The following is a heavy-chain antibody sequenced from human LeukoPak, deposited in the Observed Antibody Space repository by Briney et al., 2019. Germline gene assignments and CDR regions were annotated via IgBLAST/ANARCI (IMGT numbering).Heavy chain of an antibody. Sequence: PGGSLRLSCAASGFTFSSYWMSWVRQAPGKGLEWVANIKQDGSAKYYVDSVKGRFTISRDNAKNSLYLQMNSLRAEDTAVYYCARGDCSSISCYHNWFDPWGQGTLVTVSS. CDR3: ARGDCSSISCYHNWFDP. J-gene: IGHJ5*02. D-gene: IGHD2-2*01. V-gene: IGHV3-7*01. CDR1: GFTFSSYW. CDR2: IKQDGSAK.